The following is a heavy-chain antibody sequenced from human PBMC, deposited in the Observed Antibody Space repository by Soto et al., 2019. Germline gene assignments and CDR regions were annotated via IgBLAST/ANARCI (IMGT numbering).Heavy chain of an antibody. D-gene: IGHD3-22*01. J-gene: IGHJ4*02. CDR2: IIPIFGTA. V-gene: IGHV1-69*13. CDR3: ARGYYYYDSSGYYRY. Sequence: GASVKVSCKASGGTFSSYAISWVRQAPGQGLEWMGGIIPIFGTANYAQKFQGRVTITADESTSTAYMELSSLRSEDTAVYYCARGYYYYDSSGYYRYWGQGTLVTVSS. CDR1: GGTFSSYA.